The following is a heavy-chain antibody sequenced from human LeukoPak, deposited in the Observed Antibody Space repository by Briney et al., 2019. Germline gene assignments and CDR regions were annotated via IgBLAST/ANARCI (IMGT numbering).Heavy chain of an antibody. CDR3: ARGYSNSIDY. D-gene: IGHD4-4*01. J-gene: IGHJ4*02. CDR2: ISYDGSNK. V-gene: IGHV3-30-3*01. Sequence: GGSLRLSCAASGFTFSSYAMHWVRQAPGKGLEWVAVISYDGSNKYYADSVKGRFTISRDNSKNTLYLQMNSLRAEDTAVYYCARGYSNSIDYWGQGTLVTVSS. CDR1: GFTFSSYA.